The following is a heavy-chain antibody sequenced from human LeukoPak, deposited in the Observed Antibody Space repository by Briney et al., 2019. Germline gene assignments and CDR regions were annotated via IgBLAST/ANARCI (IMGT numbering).Heavy chain of an antibody. CDR1: IESFSGYY. V-gene: IGHV4-34*01. Sequence: SETLSLTCAVYIESFSGYYWNWIRETPGKGLEWVGEISDSGTTNINPSLRRRVSLSVDTSINQFSLDMRSMTAADTGVYYCARGQGVTLIKVGKNWFDPWSQGTPVIVSP. CDR3: ARGQGVTLIKVGKNWFDP. CDR2: ISDSGTT. J-gene: IGHJ5*02. D-gene: IGHD3-22*01.